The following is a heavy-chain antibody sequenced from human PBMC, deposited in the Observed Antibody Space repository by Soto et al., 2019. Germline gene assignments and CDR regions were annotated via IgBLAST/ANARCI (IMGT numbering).Heavy chain of an antibody. J-gene: IGHJ4*02. Sequence: SVKVSCKASGGTVSSYAITWVRQAPGKGLEWMGVFIPIFVSAHYAPKFQGRITITADESTSTAYMELSGLTSEDTAIYYCARDVSSDTTGFRGYDLWGQGTQVTISS. CDR1: GGTVSSYA. CDR2: FIPIFVSA. D-gene: IGHD3-10*01. V-gene: IGHV1-69*13. CDR3: ARDVSSDTTGFRGYDL.